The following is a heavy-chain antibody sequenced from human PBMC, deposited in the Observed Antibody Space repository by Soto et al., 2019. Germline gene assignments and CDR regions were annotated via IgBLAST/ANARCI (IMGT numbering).Heavy chain of an antibody. CDR2: INPSAGGT. CDR3: ARDSTLAY. CDR1: GYPLGSYY. V-gene: IGHV1-46*01. J-gene: IGHJ4*02. Sequence: GASVKFSCKASGYPLGSYYMHWVRQAPGQGFEWMGIINPSAGGTSYAQKFQARVTMTRDTSTSTIYMELSSLTSEDTAVYYCARDSTLAYWGQGTLVTVSS.